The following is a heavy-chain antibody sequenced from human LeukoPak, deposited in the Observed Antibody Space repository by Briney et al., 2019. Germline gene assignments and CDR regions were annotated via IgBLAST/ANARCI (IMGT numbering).Heavy chain of an antibody. J-gene: IGHJ4*02. Sequence: SETLSLTCTVSGGSISSGSYYWSWIRQPAGKGLEWIGRIYTSGSTNYNPSLKSRVTISVDTSENQFSLKLSSVTAADTAVYYCARGPGGYHFDYWGQGTLVTVSS. CDR2: IYTSGST. CDR1: GGSISSGSYY. CDR3: ARGPGGYHFDY. D-gene: IGHD2-8*02. V-gene: IGHV4-61*02.